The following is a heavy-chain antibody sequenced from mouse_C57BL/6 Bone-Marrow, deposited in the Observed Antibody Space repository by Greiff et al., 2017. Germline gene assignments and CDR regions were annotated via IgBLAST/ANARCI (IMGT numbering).Heavy chain of an antibody. CDR3: AKRNYGYGPYWYFDV. CDR1: GFSLTSYG. D-gene: IGHD2-2*01. J-gene: IGHJ1*03. Sequence: QVQLQQSGPGLVQPSQSLSITCTVSGFSLTSYGVHWVRQSPGKGLEWLGVIWRGGSTDYNAAFMSRLSITKDNSKSQVFFKMNSLQADDTAIYYCAKRNYGYGPYWYFDVWGTGTTVTVSS. V-gene: IGHV2-5*01. CDR2: IWRGGST.